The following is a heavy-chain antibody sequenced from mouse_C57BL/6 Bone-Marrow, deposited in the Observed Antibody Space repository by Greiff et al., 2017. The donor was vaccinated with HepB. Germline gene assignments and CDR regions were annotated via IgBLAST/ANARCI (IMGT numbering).Heavy chain of an antibody. CDR2: IHPNSGST. Sequence: QVQLQQPGAELVKPGASVKLSCKASGYTFTSYWMHWVKQRPGQGLEWIGMIHPNSGSTNYNEKFKSKATLTVDKSSSTAYMQLSSLTSEDSAVYYCARKGGGYDGWVYYFDYWGQGTTLTVSS. V-gene: IGHV1-64*01. J-gene: IGHJ2*01. CDR3: ARKGGGYDGWVYYFDY. CDR1: GYTFTSYW. D-gene: IGHD2-2*01.